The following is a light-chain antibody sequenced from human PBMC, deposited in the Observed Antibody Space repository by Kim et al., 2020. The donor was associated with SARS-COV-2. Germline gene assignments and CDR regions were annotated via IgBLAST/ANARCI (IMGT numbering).Light chain of an antibody. V-gene: IGKV1-33*01. CDR3: QQSHNLPLT. CDR1: QDISIY. J-gene: IGKJ4*01. Sequence: DIQMTQSPSSLSASVGDRVTITCQASQDISIYLNWYQQKPGRAPDLLIYDASSLETGVPPRFRGSGSGTDFTFTITSLQPEDIATYYCQQSHNLPLTFGGGTKVDIK. CDR2: DAS.